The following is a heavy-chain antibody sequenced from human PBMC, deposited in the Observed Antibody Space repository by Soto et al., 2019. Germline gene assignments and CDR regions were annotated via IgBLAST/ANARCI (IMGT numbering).Heavy chain of an antibody. J-gene: IGHJ4*02. CDR2: MNQNSGNT. Sequence: QVQLVQSGAEVKKPGASVKVSCKASGYTFTSYDINWVRQATGQGLEWMGCMNQNSGNTGYAHKFQGRVTMTRNTSISTAYMALSSLRSDDTAVYYCARSVEWLASFDYWGQGTLVTVSS. CDR3: ARSVEWLASFDY. V-gene: IGHV1-8*01. D-gene: IGHD6-19*01. CDR1: GYTFTSYD.